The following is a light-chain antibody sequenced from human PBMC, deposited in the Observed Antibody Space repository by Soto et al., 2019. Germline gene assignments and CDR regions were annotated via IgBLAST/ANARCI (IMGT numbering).Light chain of an antibody. CDR3: KSYAGSNTYV. Sequence: QSVLTQPPSASGSPGQSVTIACTGTKNDIGVYDFVSWYQQHPGKAPRMIIYEVVQRPSGVPDRFSGSNSGTTSSLTVSGLQAADEGDYFCKSYAGSNTYVFGSGTKLAVL. V-gene: IGLV2-8*01. CDR2: EVV. J-gene: IGLJ1*01. CDR1: KNDIGVYDF.